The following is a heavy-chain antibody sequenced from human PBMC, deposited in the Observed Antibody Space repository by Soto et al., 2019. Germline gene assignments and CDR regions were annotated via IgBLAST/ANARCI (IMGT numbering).Heavy chain of an antibody. Sequence: QVQLQESGPGLVKPSETLSLTCTVSGGSISSYYWSWIRQPPGKGLEWIGYIYYSGSTNYNPSLTSRVTISVDTSKNQFSLKLSSVTAADTAVYYCARGHSGSYGYFQHWGQGTLVTVSS. CDR3: ARGHSGSYGYFQH. J-gene: IGHJ1*01. V-gene: IGHV4-59*01. CDR1: GGSISSYY. CDR2: IYYSGST. D-gene: IGHD1-26*01.